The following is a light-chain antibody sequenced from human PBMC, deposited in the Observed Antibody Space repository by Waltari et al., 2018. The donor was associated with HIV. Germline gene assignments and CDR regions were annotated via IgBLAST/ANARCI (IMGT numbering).Light chain of an antibody. Sequence: HFVLTLAPSVPAAPDQNATISCPGSSSYIGTIHVTSYPPSAGTAPKLLKYDITKHPSGMPDQFSGSKSGTSATLAIAGLQTGDEADYYCGTWDSSLSVGLFGGGTKVSV. V-gene: IGLV1-51*01. CDR2: DIT. CDR1: SSYIGTIH. J-gene: IGLJ3*02. CDR3: GTWDSSLSVGL.